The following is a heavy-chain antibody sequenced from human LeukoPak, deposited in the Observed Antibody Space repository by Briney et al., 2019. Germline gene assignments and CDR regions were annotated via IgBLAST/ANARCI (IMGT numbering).Heavy chain of an antibody. D-gene: IGHD2-21*01. CDR3: ARAVGGEFYYYYYMDV. Sequence: GGSLRLSCAASGFTFSSYGMHWVRQAPGKGLEWVAFIRYDGSNKYYADSVKGRFTISRDNSKNTLYLQMNSLRAEDTAVYYCARAVGGEFYYYYYMDVWGKGTTVTVSS. CDR1: GFTFSSYG. J-gene: IGHJ6*03. V-gene: IGHV3-30*02. CDR2: IRYDGSNK.